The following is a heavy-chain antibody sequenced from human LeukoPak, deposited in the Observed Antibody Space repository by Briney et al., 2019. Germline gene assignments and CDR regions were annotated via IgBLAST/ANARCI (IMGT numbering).Heavy chain of an antibody. V-gene: IGHV4-59*01. J-gene: IGHJ6*02. D-gene: IGHD6-13*01. CDR3: ARAIVIAAAGYGMDV. CDR2: IYYSGST. Sequence: SETLSLTCTVSGGSISSYYWSWIRRPPGKGLEWIGYIYYSGSTNYNPSLKSRVTISVDTSKNQFSLKLSSVTAADTAVYYCARAIVIAAAGYGMDVWGQGTTVTVSS. CDR1: GGSISSYY.